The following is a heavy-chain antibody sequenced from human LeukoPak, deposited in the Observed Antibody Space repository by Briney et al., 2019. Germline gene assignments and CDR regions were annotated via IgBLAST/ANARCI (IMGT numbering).Heavy chain of an antibody. Sequence: GSLRLSCVASGFTFTNYWMSWVRQAPGKGLEWVANIKQDGSEKYYVDSVKGRFTISRDNAKNSLFLQMNSLGAEDTAVYYCARFGSESYYYYYGMDVWGQGTTVTVSS. CDR1: GFTFTNYW. CDR3: ARFGSESYYYYYGMDV. D-gene: IGHD1-26*01. J-gene: IGHJ6*02. V-gene: IGHV3-7*01. CDR2: IKQDGSEK.